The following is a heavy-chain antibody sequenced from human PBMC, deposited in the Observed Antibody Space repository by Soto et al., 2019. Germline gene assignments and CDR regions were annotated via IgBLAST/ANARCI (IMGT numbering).Heavy chain of an antibody. CDR3: ARHVYYDVLKKNY. CDR1: GYSFANYW. J-gene: IGHJ4*02. V-gene: IGHV5-51*01. D-gene: IGHD3-9*01. CDR2: IYPGNSDT. Sequence: GESLKISCKGSGYSFANYWIGWVRQVPGKGLEWMGIIYPGNSDTRYSPSFQGQVTISADTSISTAYLEWSSLKASDTAIYYCARHVYYDVLKKNYWGQGTLVTV.